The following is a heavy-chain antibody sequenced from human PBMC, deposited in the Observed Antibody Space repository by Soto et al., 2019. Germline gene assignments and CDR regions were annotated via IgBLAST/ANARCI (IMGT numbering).Heavy chain of an antibody. CDR1: GDSIRSGNFY. Sequence: QVQLQESGPGLVEPSETLSLTCTVSGDSIRSGNFYWGWIRQHPGKGLEWIGFIYHSGNAYYNPSLESRLTISIDTSKNQCSLKLTSLTAADTATYFCARVGVQIYVPYWGQGILVTVSS. J-gene: IGHJ4*02. D-gene: IGHD3-10*01. V-gene: IGHV4-31*03. CDR3: ARVGVQIYVPY. CDR2: IYHSGNA.